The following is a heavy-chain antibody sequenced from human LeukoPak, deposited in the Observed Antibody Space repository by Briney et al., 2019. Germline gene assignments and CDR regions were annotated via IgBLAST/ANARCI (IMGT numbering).Heavy chain of an antibody. CDR3: AKDFRTGGSYYGHYFQH. V-gene: IGHV3-9*01. CDR2: ISWNSGSI. Sequence: GGSLRLSCAASGFTFDDYAMHWVRQAPGKGLEWVSGISWNSGSIGYADSVKGRFTISRDNAKNSLYLQMNSLRAEDTALYYCAKDFRTGGSYYGHYFQHWGQGTLVAVSS. CDR1: GFTFDDYA. D-gene: IGHD1-26*01. J-gene: IGHJ1*01.